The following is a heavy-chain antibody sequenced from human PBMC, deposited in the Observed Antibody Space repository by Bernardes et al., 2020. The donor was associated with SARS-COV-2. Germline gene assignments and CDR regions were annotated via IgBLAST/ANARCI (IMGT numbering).Heavy chain of an antibody. V-gene: IGHV3-23*01. CDR1: GFSFGSSA. D-gene: IGHD2-2*01. CDR3: AKEVPANDY. J-gene: IGHJ4*02. Sequence: GGSLRLSCVVSGFSFGSSAMSWVRQAPGKGLEWVSGISLDGSQTYYADSVRGRFLISRDISKNTLYLQMDSLRVDETAMYFCAKEVPANDYWGQGTLVTVAS. CDR2: ISLDGSQT.